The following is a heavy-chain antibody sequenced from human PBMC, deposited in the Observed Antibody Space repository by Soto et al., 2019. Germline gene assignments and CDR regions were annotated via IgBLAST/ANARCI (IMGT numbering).Heavy chain of an antibody. J-gene: IGHJ6*02. Sequence: SLRLSCAASGFTFSSYGMHWVRQAPGKGLEWVAVIWNDGNNKYYADSVKGRFTISRDNSKNTVYLQMNSLRAEDTAVYYCAKKGLCSGAGCYQYYYYVMDVWGQGPTATVSS. CDR2: IWNDGNNK. D-gene: IGHD2-15*01. CDR1: GFTFSSYG. CDR3: AKKGLCSGAGCYQYYYYVMDV. V-gene: IGHV3-33*06.